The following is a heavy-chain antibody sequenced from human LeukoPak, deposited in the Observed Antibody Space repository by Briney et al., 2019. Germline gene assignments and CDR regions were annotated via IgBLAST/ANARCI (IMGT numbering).Heavy chain of an antibody. Sequence: SETLSLTCTVSGGSISSSSYYWGWIRQPPGKGLEWIGSIYYRGSTYYNPSLKSRVTMSVDTSKNQFSLKLSSVTAADTAVYYCARDWSDFWYFDLWGRGTLVTVSS. CDR3: ARDWSDFWYFDL. CDR2: IYYRGST. V-gene: IGHV4-39*07. D-gene: IGHD3-3*01. J-gene: IGHJ2*01. CDR1: GGSISSSSYY.